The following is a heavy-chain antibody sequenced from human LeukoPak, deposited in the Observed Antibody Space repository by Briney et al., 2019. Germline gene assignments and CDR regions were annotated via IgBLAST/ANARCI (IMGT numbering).Heavy chain of an antibody. J-gene: IGHJ3*02. D-gene: IGHD1-26*01. CDR2: IKQDGSET. CDR1: RFTLSNYW. Sequence: GGSLRLSCAASRFTLSNYWMSWVRQAPGKGLEWVANIKQDGSETYYVDSVKGRFTISRDNAKNSLSLQMNSLRAEDTAVYYCAGQWEPGVTDAFDIWGQGTMVTVSS. V-gene: IGHV3-7*01. CDR3: AGQWEPGVTDAFDI.